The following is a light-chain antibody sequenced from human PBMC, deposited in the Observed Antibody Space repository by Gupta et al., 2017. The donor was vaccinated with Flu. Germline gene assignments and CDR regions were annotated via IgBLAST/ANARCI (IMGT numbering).Light chain of an antibody. Sequence: IVLTQSPGTLSLSPGERAALSCRASQSVRNNNLAWYHQKPGQAPRLLIYGASSRASGIPDRFSGSGSGTDFTLTIRRLEPEDFAVYYCQQYGSSPRTFGQGTKLEIK. V-gene: IGKV3-20*01. CDR2: GAS. CDR3: QQYGSSPRT. J-gene: IGKJ2*01. CDR1: QSVRNNN.